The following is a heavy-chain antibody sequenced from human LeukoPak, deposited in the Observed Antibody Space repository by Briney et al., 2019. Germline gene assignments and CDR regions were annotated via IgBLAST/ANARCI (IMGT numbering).Heavy chain of an antibody. V-gene: IGHV3-23*01. D-gene: IGHD5-18*01. CDR3: AKAAGRGYNYGDYFDY. J-gene: IGHJ4*02. CDR2: ISGSGGGT. Sequence: GGSLRLSCAASGFTFSYSAMSWVRQAPGKGLEWVSAISGSGGGTYYADSVKGRFTISRDNSKNTLYVQMNSLRAADTAVYYCAKAAGRGYNYGDYFDYWGQGTLVTVSS. CDR1: GFTFSYSA.